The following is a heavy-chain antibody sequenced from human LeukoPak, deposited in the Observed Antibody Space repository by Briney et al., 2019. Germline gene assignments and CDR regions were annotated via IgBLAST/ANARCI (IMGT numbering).Heavy chain of an antibody. CDR3: ARSALRYFDWLPNSAYYYYYGMDV. CDR2: ISAYNGNT. V-gene: IGHV1-18*01. J-gene: IGHJ6*02. D-gene: IGHD3-9*01. CDR1: GYTFTSYG. Sequence: ASVKVSCKASGYTFTSYGISWVRQAPGQGLEWMGWISAYNGNTNYAQKLQGRVTMTTDTSTSTAYMELRSLRSDDTAVYYCARSALRYFDWLPNSAYYYYYGMDVWGQGTTVTVSS.